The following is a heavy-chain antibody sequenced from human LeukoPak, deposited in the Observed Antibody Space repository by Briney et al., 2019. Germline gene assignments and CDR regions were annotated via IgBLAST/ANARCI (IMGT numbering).Heavy chain of an antibody. CDR1: GFIVSSNY. CDR2: IYSGGSGSI. J-gene: IGHJ4*02. D-gene: IGHD3-16*01. CDR3: ARVGGSHDFFY. V-gene: IGHV3-53*01. Sequence: GGSLRLSCAASGFIVSSNYMSWVRQAPGKGLEWVSVIYSGGSGSIYYADSVKGRFTISRDNSKNTLYLQMNSLRAEDTAVYYCARVGGSHDFFYCGQGTLVTVSS.